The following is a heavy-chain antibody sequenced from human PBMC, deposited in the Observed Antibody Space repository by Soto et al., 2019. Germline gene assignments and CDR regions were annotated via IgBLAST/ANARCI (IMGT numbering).Heavy chain of an antibody. J-gene: IGHJ4*02. V-gene: IGHV1-69*02. CDR2: VNPIVSMS. CDR3: ASRSGSGYRAFDS. CDR1: GDTFNFYS. D-gene: IGHD3-10*01. Sequence: QVQLVQSGAEVKRPGSSVKVSCKASGDTFNFYSINWVRQAPGLGLEWMGRVNPIVSMSNYAQKFQGRVTMTAAKSTSTAYIELSSLRSEDTAIYYCASRSGSGYRAFDSWGQGALVTVSS.